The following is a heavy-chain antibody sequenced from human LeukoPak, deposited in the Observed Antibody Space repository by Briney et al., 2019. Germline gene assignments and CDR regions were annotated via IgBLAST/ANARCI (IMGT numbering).Heavy chain of an antibody. D-gene: IGHD5/OR15-5a*01. CDR2: INAGNGNT. Sequence: ASVKVSCKASGYIFTDYAINWVRQAPGERLEWMGWINAGNGNTKYSQKFQGRVTITRDRSASTAYMELNSLRSEDTAVYYCARGRWSTTTASYYFDSWGQGSLSPSP. CDR3: ARGRWSTTTASYYFDS. J-gene: IGHJ4*02. V-gene: IGHV1-3*01. CDR1: GYIFTDYA.